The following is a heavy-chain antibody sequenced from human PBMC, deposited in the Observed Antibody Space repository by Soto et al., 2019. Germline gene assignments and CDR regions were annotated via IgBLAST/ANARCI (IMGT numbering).Heavy chain of an antibody. Sequence: SETLSLTCSVSGGSISSGYYYWSWIRQPPGKGLEWIASIYRSGTTSYNPSLKSRVTISVDPSKNQFSLMLTAVTAADTAVYYCARTHSGSYYSVFNYWGRGSLVTVSS. CDR2: IYRSGTT. J-gene: IGHJ4*02. CDR3: ARTHSGSYYSVFNY. CDR1: GGSISSGYYY. D-gene: IGHD1-26*01. V-gene: IGHV4-39*07.